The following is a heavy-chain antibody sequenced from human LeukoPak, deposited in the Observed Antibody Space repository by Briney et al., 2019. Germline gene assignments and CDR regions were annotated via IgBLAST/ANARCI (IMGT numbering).Heavy chain of an antibody. Sequence: SETLSLTCTVSGGSVSSNRFYWGWIRQPPGKGLEWIGSMYYSGGTYYNPSLQSRVTISADTYKNQFSLKLTSVTVADTAVYYCARDPDYYDGCCYTWGQGTLVTVSS. J-gene: IGHJ5*02. CDR1: GGSVSSNRFY. V-gene: IGHV4-39*07. D-gene: IGHD3-22*01. CDR2: MYYSGGT. CDR3: ARDPDYYDGCCYT.